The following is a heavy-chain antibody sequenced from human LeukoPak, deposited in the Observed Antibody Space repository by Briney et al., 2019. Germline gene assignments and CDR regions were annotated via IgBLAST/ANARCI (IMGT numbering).Heavy chain of an antibody. V-gene: IGHV3-11*01. D-gene: IGHD3-16*02. Sequence: GGSLRLSCAASGFTFSDYYMSWVRQAPGKELEWVSYISSSGSTIYYADSVKGRITISRDNAKNSLYLQMNSLRAEDTAVYYCARALEIVDYWVQGTLVTVSS. CDR3: ARALEIVDY. CDR2: ISSSGSTI. J-gene: IGHJ4*02. CDR1: GFTFSDYY.